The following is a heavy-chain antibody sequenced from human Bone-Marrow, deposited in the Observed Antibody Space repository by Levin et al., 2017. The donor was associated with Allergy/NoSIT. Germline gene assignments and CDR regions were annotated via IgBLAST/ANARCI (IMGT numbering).Heavy chain of an antibody. J-gene: IGHJ3*02. Sequence: SETLSLTCAVSGYSISSGYYWGWIRQPPGKGLEWIGSIYHSGSTYYNPSLKSRVTISVDTSKNQFSLKLSSVTAADTAVYYCARDTSILLGGVVVVVAAATRWDAFDIWGQGTMVTVSS. D-gene: IGHD2-15*01. CDR1: GYSISSGYY. CDR2: IYHSGST. V-gene: IGHV4-38-2*02. CDR3: ARDTSILLGGVVVVVAAATRWDAFDI.